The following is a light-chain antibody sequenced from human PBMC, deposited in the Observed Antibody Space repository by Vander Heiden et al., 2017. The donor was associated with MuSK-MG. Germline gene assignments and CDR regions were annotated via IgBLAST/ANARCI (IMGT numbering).Light chain of an antibody. CDR3: QQFNSFPST. CDR1: QGISST. V-gene: IGKV1-13*02. Sequence: AYQVTQSPSSLSASVGDRVTITSRASQGISSTLAWYQQKPGKAPNLLIFHASSLESGVPSRFSGSGSGTEFTLTISSPQPEDYATYYCQQFNSFPSTFGGGTKVEIK. CDR2: HAS. J-gene: IGKJ4*01.